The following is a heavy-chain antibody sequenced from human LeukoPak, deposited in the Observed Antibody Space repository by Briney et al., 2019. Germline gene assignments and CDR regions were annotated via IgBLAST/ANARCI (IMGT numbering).Heavy chain of an antibody. CDR2: ISSSGSTI. J-gene: IGHJ4*02. CDR1: GFTFSSYE. CDR3: ARDLYSGSYLTN. Sequence: GGSLRLSCAASGFTFSSYEMNWVRQAPGKGLEWVSYISSSGSTIYYADSVKGRFTISRDNAKNSLYLQMNSLRAEDTAVYYCARDLYSGSYLTNWGQGTLVTVSS. V-gene: IGHV3-48*03. D-gene: IGHD1-26*01.